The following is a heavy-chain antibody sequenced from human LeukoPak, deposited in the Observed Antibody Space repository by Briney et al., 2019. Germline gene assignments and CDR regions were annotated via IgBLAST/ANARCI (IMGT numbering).Heavy chain of an antibody. CDR3: AKPVAMVRGVPGPHDV. D-gene: IGHD3-10*01. CDR2: MNPNSGNT. J-gene: IGHJ6*02. Sequence: ASVKVSCKASGYTFTSYDINWVRQDTGQGLEWMGWMNPNSGNTGYAQKFQGRVTMTRNTSISTAYMELSSLRSEDTAVYYCAKPVAMVRGVPGPHDVWGQGTTVTVSS. V-gene: IGHV1-8*01. CDR1: GYTFTSYD.